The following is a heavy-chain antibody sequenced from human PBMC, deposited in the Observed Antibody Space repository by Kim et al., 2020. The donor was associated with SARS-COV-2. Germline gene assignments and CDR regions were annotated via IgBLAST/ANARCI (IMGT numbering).Heavy chain of an antibody. Sequence: HRGGTNYHPTPKSRVTISVDTSKNQFSLKLSSVTAADTAVYYCARGLFDPWGQGTLVTVSS. CDR2: HRGGT. V-gene: IGHV4-34*01. CDR3: ARGLFDP. J-gene: IGHJ5*02.